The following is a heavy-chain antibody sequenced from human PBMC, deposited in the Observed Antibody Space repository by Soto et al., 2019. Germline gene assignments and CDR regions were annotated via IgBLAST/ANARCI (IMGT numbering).Heavy chain of an antibody. CDR2: IYYSGST. J-gene: IGHJ4*02. CDR1: GGSISSYY. V-gene: IGHV4-59*01. Sequence: QVQLQESGPGLVKPSETLSLTCTVSGGSISSYYWSWIRQPPGKGLEWIGDIYYSGSTNYNPSLKSLVTISGDKSKNQVPLKLSAGTAADTAVYYCARGGYSSGWYEGNYWGQGTLVTVSS. CDR3: ARGGYSSGWYEGNY. D-gene: IGHD6-19*01.